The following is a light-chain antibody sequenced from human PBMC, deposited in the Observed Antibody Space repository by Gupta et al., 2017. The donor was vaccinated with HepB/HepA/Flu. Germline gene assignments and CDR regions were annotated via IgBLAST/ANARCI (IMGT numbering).Light chain of an antibody. CDR2: LGS. CDR1: QTLLHSNGYNY. CDR3: MQALQTPFT. V-gene: IGKV2-28*01. Sequence: DIAMTQSPVSLPVTPGEPASISCRSSQTLLHSNGYNYLDWYLQKPGQSPQLLIYLGSDRASGVPDRFSGSGSGTDFTLKISRVEAEDVGVYYCMQALQTPFTFGPGTKADIK. J-gene: IGKJ3*01.